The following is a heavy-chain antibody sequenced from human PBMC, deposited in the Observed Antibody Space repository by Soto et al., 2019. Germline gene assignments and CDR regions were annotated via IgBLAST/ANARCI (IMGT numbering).Heavy chain of an antibody. CDR1: GFTFRNFG. D-gene: IGHD5-12*01. CDR3: ARDWDIQGGPPPKNYAMDV. Sequence: QVRLVESGGGVVQPGRSLRLSCSASGFTFRNFGFHWVRQAPGKGLEWVALIWYDGSNKYYAESLKGRVSISRDNSKNTLYLEMKSLRFEDTAVYYCARDWDIQGGPPPKNYAMDVWGQGTTVTVSS. CDR2: IWYDGSNK. V-gene: IGHV3-33*08. J-gene: IGHJ6*02.